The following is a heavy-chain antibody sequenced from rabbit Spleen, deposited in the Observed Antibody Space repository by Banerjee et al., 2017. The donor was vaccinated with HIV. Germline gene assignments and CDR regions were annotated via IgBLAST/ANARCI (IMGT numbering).Heavy chain of an antibody. V-gene: IGHV1S45*01. CDR2: IAGSSSGFT. CDR1: GFSFSRSAS. Sequence: QEQLEESGGDLVKPEGSLTLTCTASGFSFSRSASMCWVRQAPGKGLEWISCIAGSSSGFTDSATWAKGRFTISKTSSTTVTLQMTSLTVADTATDFCARDTGSSWSSYGMDLWGPGTLVTVS. CDR3: ARDTGSSWSSYGMDL. J-gene: IGHJ6*01. D-gene: IGHD8-1*01.